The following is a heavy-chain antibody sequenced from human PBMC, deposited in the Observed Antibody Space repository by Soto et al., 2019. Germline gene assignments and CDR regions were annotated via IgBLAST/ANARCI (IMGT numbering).Heavy chain of an antibody. CDR2: IYWDDDE. J-gene: IGHJ5*02. D-gene: IGHD4-17*01. Sequence: SGPTLGNPTQTLTLTCTFSGFSLTARGVGVGWIRQLPGKALEWLALIYWDDDERYSPSLKSRLTITKDTSRNQVVLTMTNMDPVDTATYYCAHRGFFDSGHPNWFDPWGQGALVTVSS. V-gene: IGHV2-5*02. CDR1: GFSLTARGVG. CDR3: AHRGFFDSGHPNWFDP.